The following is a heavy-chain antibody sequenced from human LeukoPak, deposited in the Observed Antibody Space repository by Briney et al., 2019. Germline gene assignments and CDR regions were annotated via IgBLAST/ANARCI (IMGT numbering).Heavy chain of an antibody. J-gene: IGHJ4*02. Sequence: PGESLKISCKASGYSFTSYWISWVRQMPGKGLEWMGRIDPSDSYTNYSPSFQGHVTISADKSISTAYLQWSSLKASDTAMYYCARQGDYGDYEGNWSNYWGQGTLVTVSS. CDR2: IDPSDSYT. D-gene: IGHD4-17*01. CDR3: ARQGDYGDYEGNWSNY. V-gene: IGHV5-10-1*01. CDR1: GYSFTSYW.